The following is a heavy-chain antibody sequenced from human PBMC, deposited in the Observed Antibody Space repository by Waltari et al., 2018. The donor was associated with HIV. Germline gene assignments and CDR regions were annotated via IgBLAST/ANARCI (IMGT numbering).Heavy chain of an antibody. V-gene: IGHV3-7*01. Sequence: EVQLVESGGGLVQPGGSLRLSCAASGFTLSSYWMSWVRQAPGKGLEWVANIKQVGSEKYDGDSVKGRFTISRDNAKNSLYLQMNSLRAEDTAVDYCARLVVAALYFDYWGQGTLVTVSS. CDR1: GFTLSSYW. CDR2: IKQVGSEK. J-gene: IGHJ4*02. D-gene: IGHD2-15*01. CDR3: ARLVVAALYFDY.